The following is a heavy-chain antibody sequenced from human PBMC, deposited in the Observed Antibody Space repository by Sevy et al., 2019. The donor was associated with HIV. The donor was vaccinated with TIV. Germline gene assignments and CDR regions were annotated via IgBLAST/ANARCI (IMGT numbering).Heavy chain of an antibody. CDR2: ISFDGRNE. CDR3: ARDHCDDGVCFRSGYYDY. V-gene: IGHV3-30*04. J-gene: IGHJ4*02. Sequence: GGSLRLSCVASGFTFANHAIHWVRQAPGKGLEWVAIISFDGRNERYADSVKGRFTISRDNSKNTVYLQMTRLRTEDAAVYYCARDHCDDGVCFRSGYYDYWGQGTLVTVSS. D-gene: IGHD2-8*02. CDR1: GFTFANHA.